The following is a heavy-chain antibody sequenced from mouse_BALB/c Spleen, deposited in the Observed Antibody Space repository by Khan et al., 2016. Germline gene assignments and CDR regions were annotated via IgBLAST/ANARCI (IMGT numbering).Heavy chain of an antibody. D-gene: IGHD2-3*01. Sequence: EVQLVESGPGLMKPSQSLSLTCTVTGYSITSDYAWNWIRQFPGNKLEWMGYLIYSSSNTYTPSIKSRISITRDTSKNQFFLQLNSVTIEDTATYDCARDGPNYAMDYWGQGTSVTVSS. J-gene: IGHJ4*01. CDR3: ARDGPNYAMDY. V-gene: IGHV3-2*02. CDR2: LIYSSSN. CDR1: GYSITSDYA.